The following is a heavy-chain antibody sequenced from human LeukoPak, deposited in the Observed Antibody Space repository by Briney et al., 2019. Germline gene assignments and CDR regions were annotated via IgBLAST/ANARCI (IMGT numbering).Heavy chain of an antibody. D-gene: IGHD3-9*01. CDR2: IRYDGSRT. Sequence: GGSLRLSCAASGFIFKNFGMYWVRQAPGKGLEWVAFIRYDGSRTYYTDSVKGRFTISRDNSNNTLYLQMNSLRPEDTAVYYCAKDPSQLRYFDWLFPSGAFDIWGQGTMVTVSS. CDR1: GFIFKNFG. V-gene: IGHV3-30*02. CDR3: AKDPSQLRYFDWLFPSGAFDI. J-gene: IGHJ3*02.